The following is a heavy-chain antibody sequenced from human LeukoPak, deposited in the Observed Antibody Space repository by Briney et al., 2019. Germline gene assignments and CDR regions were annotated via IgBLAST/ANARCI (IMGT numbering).Heavy chain of an antibody. CDR2: IYYSGST. CDR1: GGSISSGSYY. Sequence: PSETLSLTCTVSGGSISSGSYYWSWIRQPPGKGLEWIGYIYYSGSTNYNPSLKSRVTISVDTSKNQFSLKLSSVTAADTAVYYCARPGGAADAFDIWGQGTMVTVSS. J-gene: IGHJ3*02. CDR3: ARPGGAADAFDI. V-gene: IGHV4-61*01. D-gene: IGHD3-16*01.